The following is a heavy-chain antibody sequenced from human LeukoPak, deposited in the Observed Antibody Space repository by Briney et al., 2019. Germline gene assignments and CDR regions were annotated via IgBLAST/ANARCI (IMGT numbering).Heavy chain of an antibody. CDR3: AKVWEYYYASW. D-gene: IGHD3-10*01. V-gene: IGHV3-74*01. CDR2: INSDGNST. J-gene: IGHJ4*02. CDR1: GFTFSSYW. Sequence: TGGSLRLSCAASGFTFSSYWMHWVRQGPGKGLVWVSRINSDGNSTSYADSVKGRFTISRDNSKNTLYLQMNSLRAEDTAVYYCAKVWEYYYASWGGQGTLVTVSS.